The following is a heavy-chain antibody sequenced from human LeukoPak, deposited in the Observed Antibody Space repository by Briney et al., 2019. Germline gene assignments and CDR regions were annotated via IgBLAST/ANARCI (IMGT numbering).Heavy chain of an antibody. CDR2: INPNSGGT. J-gene: IGHJ4*02. Sequence: ASVKVSCKASGYTFTGYYMHWVRQAPGQGLEWRGWINPNSGGTNYAQKFQGRVTMTRDTSISTAYMELSRLRSDDTAVYYCASGRTYCSSTSCYPSEVDYWGQGTLVTVSS. CDR3: ASGRTYCSSTSCYPSEVDY. CDR1: GYTFTGYY. V-gene: IGHV1-2*02. D-gene: IGHD2-2*01.